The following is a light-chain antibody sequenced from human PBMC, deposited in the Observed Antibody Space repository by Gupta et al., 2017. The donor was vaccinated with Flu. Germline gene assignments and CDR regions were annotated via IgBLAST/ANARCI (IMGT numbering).Light chain of an antibody. CDR2: DAS. Sequence: PATLSLSPGERATLSCRASQSVSSYLAWYQQKPGQAPSLLIYDASNRATGIPARFSGSGSGTEFTLTISRRESEDFAVYYCQQRSSWPFTFGQGTKLEIK. CDR1: QSVSSY. J-gene: IGKJ2*01. CDR3: QQRSSWPFT. V-gene: IGKV3-11*01.